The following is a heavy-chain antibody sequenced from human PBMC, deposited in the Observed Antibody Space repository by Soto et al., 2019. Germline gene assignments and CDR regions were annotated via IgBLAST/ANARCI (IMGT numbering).Heavy chain of an antibody. CDR1: GYNFTSNC. CDR3: ARPTQGVAAERDAFDI. Sequence: GESLKISCKGSGYNFTSNCIGWVRQMPGKGLEWMGIIYPGDSDTRYSPSFQGQVTISADKSISTAYLQWSSLKASDTAMYYCARPTQGVAAERDAFDIWGQGTMVTVSS. J-gene: IGHJ3*02. D-gene: IGHD6-19*01. CDR2: IYPGDSDT. V-gene: IGHV5-51*01.